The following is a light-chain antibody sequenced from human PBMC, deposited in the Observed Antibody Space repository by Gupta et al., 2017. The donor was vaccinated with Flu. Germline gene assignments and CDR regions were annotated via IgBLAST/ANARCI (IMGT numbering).Light chain of an antibody. CDR2: GEP. CDR3: QQYSNVPLT. J-gene: IGKJ4*01. CDR1: QDINIF. V-gene: IGKV1-33*01. Sequence: DIRMTQSPSSLSASVGDRVTITCQASQDINIFLNWYQQKPGKAPKLLIHGEPNLETGVPSRFSAGGSGTDFTFTISSLQPEDVATYYCQQYSNVPLTFGGGTKVEIK.